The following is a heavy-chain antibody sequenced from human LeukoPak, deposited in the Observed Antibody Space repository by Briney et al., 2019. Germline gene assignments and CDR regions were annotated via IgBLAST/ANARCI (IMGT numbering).Heavy chain of an antibody. CDR3: ARHKQASSCWFISLGP. CDR1: GGSIADTSYY. V-gene: IGHV4-39*01. CDR2: IYYSGKT. D-gene: IGHD6-19*01. Sequence: SETLSLTCTVSGGSIADTSYYWGWIRQSPGKGLEWIGRIYYSGKTYYNPSLTSRVTISVDTSKNQISLTLTSVTAADTSLYYCARHKQASSCWFISLGPWGQGTLVIVSS. J-gene: IGHJ5*02.